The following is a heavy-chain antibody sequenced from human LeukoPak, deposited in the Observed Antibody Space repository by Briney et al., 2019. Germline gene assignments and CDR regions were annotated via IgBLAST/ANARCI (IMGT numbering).Heavy chain of an antibody. CDR2: ISYTGTYI. D-gene: IGHD1-26*01. V-gene: IGHV3-21*04. Sequence: GGSLRLSCAASAFSLNAYNMNWVRQAPGKGLEWVSSISYTGTYIYYADSVKGRFTISRDNAQNSPYLQMNSLRAEDSAIYYCVRDRGTYRPFDYWGKGALVTVSS. J-gene: IGHJ4*02. CDR3: VRDRGTYRPFDY. CDR1: AFSLNAYN.